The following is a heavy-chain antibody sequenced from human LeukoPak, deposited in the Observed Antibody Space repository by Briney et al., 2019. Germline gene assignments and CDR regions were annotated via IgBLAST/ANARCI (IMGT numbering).Heavy chain of an antibody. CDR3: ARAYDGSGNLDY. CDR1: GYTFTAYY. V-gene: IGHV1-2*02. CDR2: IYPNRGGT. Sequence: ASVKVSSKGSGYTFTAYYMHSVRQAPGQGLEWMGWIYPNRGGTNYAQKFQGRVTMTRDTSINTAYMELSRLRSDDTAVYYCARAYDGSGNLDYWGQGTLVTVSS. D-gene: IGHD3-22*01. J-gene: IGHJ4*02.